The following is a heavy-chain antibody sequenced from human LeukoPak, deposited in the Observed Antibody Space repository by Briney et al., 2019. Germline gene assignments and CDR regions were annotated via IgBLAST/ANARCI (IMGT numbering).Heavy chain of an antibody. CDR3: ARDLRELPTYWYFDL. D-gene: IGHD1-26*01. Sequence: SETLSLTCTVSGGSVSSGSYYWSWIRQPPGKGLEWLGYIYYSGSTNYNPSLKSPVTISVDTSKNQFSMKLSSVTAADTAVYYCARDLRELPTYWYFDLWGRGTLVTVSS. CDR2: IYYSGST. V-gene: IGHV4-61*01. CDR1: GGSVSSGSYY. J-gene: IGHJ2*01.